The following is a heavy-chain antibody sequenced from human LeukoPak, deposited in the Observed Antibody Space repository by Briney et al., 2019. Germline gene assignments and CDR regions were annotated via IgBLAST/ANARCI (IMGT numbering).Heavy chain of an antibody. CDR3: ARRIAARPWSPPFDY. CDR1: GFTFSSYA. D-gene: IGHD6-6*01. V-gene: IGHV3-23*01. CDR2: ISGSGGST. Sequence: GGSLRLSCAASGFTFSSYAMSWVRQAPGKGLEWVSAISGSGGSTYYADSVKGRFTISRDNPKNTLYLQMHSLRAEDTAVYYCARRIAARPWSPPFDYWGQGTLVTVFS. J-gene: IGHJ4*02.